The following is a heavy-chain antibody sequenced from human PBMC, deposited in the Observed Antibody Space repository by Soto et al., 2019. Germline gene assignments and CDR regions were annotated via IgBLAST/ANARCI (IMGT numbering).Heavy chain of an antibody. CDR3: ATTAHLYGDYVDY. Sequence: PGGSLRLSCAATGFRFSSYSMNWLRQFPGMGLEWVSYISSSSSTIYYADSVKGRFTVSRDDAKNSLYLQMNSLRDDDTAVYYCATTAHLYGDYVDYWGPGALVTVSS. V-gene: IGHV3-48*02. CDR1: GFRFSSYS. D-gene: IGHD4-17*01. CDR2: ISSSSSTI. J-gene: IGHJ4*02.